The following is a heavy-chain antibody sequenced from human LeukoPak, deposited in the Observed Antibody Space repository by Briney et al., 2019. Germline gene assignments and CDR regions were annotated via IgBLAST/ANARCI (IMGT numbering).Heavy chain of an antibody. CDR2: IYSGGST. CDR1: GFIVSSNY. CDR3: AREGYGGNSGRDY. Sequence: GGSLRLSCAASGFIVSSNYMSWVRQAPGKGLEWVSVIYSGGSTYYADSVKGRFTISRDNSKNTLYLQMNSLRAEDTAVYYCAREGYGGNSGRDYWGQGTLVTVSS. D-gene: IGHD4-23*01. V-gene: IGHV3-53*01. J-gene: IGHJ4*02.